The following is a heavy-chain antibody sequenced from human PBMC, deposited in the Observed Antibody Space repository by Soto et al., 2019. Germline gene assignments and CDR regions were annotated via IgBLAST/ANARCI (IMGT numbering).Heavy chain of an antibody. D-gene: IGHD4-4*01. CDR1: GGSISSGGYY. CDR3: ARDLPAPVTTDGAN. V-gene: IGHV4-31*03. J-gene: IGHJ4*01. CDR2: IYYSGST. Sequence: SETLSLTCTVSGGSISSGGYYWSWIRQHPGKGLEWIGYIYYSGSTYYNPSLKSRVTISVDTSKNQFSLKLSSVTAADTAVYYCARDLPAPVTTDGANWGHGTLVTVSS.